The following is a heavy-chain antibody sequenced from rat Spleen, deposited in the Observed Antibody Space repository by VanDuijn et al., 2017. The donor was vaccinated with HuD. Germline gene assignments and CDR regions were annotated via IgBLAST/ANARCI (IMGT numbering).Heavy chain of an antibody. V-gene: IGHV5-19*01. CDR2: ISPSGAST. J-gene: IGHJ3*01. Sequence: EVQLVESGGGLVQPGGSMKLSCAASKFTFNNYWMSWIRQAPTKGLEWVASISPSGASTHYRDSVKGRFTNSRENAENTVYLQMNSLRSEDTATYYCAKEGFGVTFAYWGQGTLVTVSS. CDR1: KFTFNNYW. CDR3: AKEGFGVTFAY. D-gene: IGHD4-4*01.